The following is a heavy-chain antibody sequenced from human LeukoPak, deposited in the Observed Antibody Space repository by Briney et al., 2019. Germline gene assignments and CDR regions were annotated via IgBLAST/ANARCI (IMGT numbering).Heavy chain of an antibody. CDR1: GYTFTSYG. CDR3: ARPANLYYASDAFDI. D-gene: IGHD3-16*01. J-gene: IGHJ3*02. Sequence: ASVKVSCKASGYTFTSYGISWVRQAPGQGLEWMGWISVYNANTNYAQKLQGRVTMTTDTSTSTAYMELRSLRSDDTAVYYCARPANLYYASDAFDIWGQGTMVTVSS. CDR2: ISVYNANT. V-gene: IGHV1-18*01.